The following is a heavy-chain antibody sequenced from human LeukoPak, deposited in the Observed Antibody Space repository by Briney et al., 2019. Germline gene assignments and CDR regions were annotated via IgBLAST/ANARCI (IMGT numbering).Heavy chain of an antibody. V-gene: IGHV3-21*01. CDR2: ISSSSSYI. CDR3: ARGYYHSSGYYWIFDY. J-gene: IGHJ4*02. Sequence: GGSLRLSCAASGFTFSSYSMNWVRQAPGKGLEWVSSISSSSSYIYYADSVKGRFTISRDNVKNSLYLQMNSLRAEDTAVYYCARGYYHSSGYYWIFDYWGQGTLVTVSS. CDR1: GFTFSSYS. D-gene: IGHD3-22*01.